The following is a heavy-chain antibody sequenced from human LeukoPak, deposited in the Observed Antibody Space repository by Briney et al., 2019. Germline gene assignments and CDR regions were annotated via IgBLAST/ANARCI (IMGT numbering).Heavy chain of an antibody. J-gene: IGHJ4*02. CDR2: INWNGDRT. CDR1: GFTFHDYG. Sequence: PGGSLRLSCAASGFTFHDYGMSWVPQPPGKGLEWVSGINWNGDRTGYADSVKGRFTISRDNAKKSLYLQMNSLRAEDTALYYCARRDYYGSGSPDFWGQGTLVTVSS. D-gene: IGHD3-10*01. V-gene: IGHV3-20*04. CDR3: ARRDYYGSGSPDF.